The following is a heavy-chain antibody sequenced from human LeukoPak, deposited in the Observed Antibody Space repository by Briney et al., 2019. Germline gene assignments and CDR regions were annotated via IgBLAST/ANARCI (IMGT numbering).Heavy chain of an antibody. CDR2: IWYDGSNK. J-gene: IGHJ5*02. Sequence: GRSLRLSCAASGFTFSSYGMHWVRQAPGKGLEWVAVIWYDGSNKYYADSVKGRFTISRDNSKNTLYLQMNSLRADDTAVYYCAKARGFCSGGSCYNPFDPWGQGTLVTVSS. CDR3: AKARGFCSGGSCYNPFDP. CDR1: GFTFSSYG. V-gene: IGHV3-33*06. D-gene: IGHD2-15*01.